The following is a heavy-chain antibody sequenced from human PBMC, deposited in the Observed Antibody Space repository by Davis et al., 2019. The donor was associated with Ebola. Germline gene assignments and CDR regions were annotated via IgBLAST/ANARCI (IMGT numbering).Heavy chain of an antibody. V-gene: IGHV3-21*01. J-gene: IGHJ4*02. CDR3: AQQLGDYGGNALRY. CDR1: VFTFSTYW. D-gene: IGHD4-23*01. CDR2: ISTSSNFI. Sequence: GAPKISCAASVFTFSTYWMTWVRQAPGKGLEWVSSISTSSNFIYYADSVKGRFTISRDNAKNSLYLQMNSLRAEDTAVYYCAQQLGDYGGNALRYWGQGTLVTVSS.